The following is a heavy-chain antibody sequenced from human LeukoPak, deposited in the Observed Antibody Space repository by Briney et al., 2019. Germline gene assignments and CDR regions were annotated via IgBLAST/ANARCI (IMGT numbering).Heavy chain of an antibody. J-gene: IGHJ4*02. CDR2: IRDDGSQT. D-gene: IGHD1-26*01. CDR3: ASGANFFQF. V-gene: IGHV3-7*02. Sequence: GGSLRLSCAASGFIFSDSWMSWGRQAPGRGLWSGSNIRDDGSQTFYLDSVKGRFTISRDNAKNEVYLEVNNLRGSDTAVYYCASGANFFQFWGQGGLVAASS. CDR1: GFIFSDSW.